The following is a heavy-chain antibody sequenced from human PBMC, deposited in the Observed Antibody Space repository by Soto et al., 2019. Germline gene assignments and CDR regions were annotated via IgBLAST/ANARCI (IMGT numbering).Heavy chain of an antibody. D-gene: IGHD6-13*01. CDR2: ISAYNGNT. CDR1: SYTFASYG. CDR3: ARVIAAAADFDY. V-gene: IGHV1-18*01. J-gene: IGHJ4*02. Sequence: QVQLVQSXXXXKKXXXXXXXSCXXSSYTFASYGISWVRQAPGQXLEWMGWISAYNGNTNYAQKLQGRVTMTTDTSTSTAYMELRSLRSDDTAVYYCARVIAAAADFDYWGQGTLVTVSS.